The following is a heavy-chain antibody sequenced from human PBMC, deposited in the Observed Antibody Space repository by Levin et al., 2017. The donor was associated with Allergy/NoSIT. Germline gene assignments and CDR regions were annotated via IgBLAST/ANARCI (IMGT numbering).Heavy chain of an antibody. CDR1: GFTFSEYY. CDR2: ISSSSSYT. V-gene: IGHV3-11*05. D-gene: IGHD2-2*02. Sequence: GGSLRLSCAASGFTFSEYYMTWIRQAPGKGLEWVSYISSSSSYTKYTDSVKGRFTISRDNAKNSLYLQMNSLRADDTAVYYCARAPPFYTEYYFDYWGQGTLVTVSS. J-gene: IGHJ4*02. CDR3: ARAPPFYTEYYFDY.